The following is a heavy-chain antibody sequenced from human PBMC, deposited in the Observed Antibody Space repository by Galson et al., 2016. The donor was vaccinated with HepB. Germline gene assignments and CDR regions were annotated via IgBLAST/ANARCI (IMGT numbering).Heavy chain of an antibody. Sequence: TLSLTCTVSRGSISSSIYYWTWIRQHPGKGLEWIGYIYYSGTTYYSPSLESRLTISLDTSKNHFSLTLNTVTAADTAVYYCARVRIAPAGISNWIDPWGRGTLVTVSS. CDR1: RGSISSSIYY. V-gene: IGHV4-31*03. D-gene: IGHD6-13*01. CDR3: ARVRIAPAGISNWIDP. J-gene: IGHJ5*02. CDR2: IYYSGTT.